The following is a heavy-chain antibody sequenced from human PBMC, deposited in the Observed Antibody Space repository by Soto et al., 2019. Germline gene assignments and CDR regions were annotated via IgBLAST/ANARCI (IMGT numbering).Heavy chain of an antibody. V-gene: IGHV4-39*01. CDR2: IYYSGST. Sequence: SETLSLTCTVSGGSISSSSYYWGWIRQPPGKGLEWIGSIYYSGSTYYNPSLKSRVTISVDTSKNQFSLRLSSVTAADTAVYYCARHTSRRTASLDYWGQGTLVTVSS. CDR1: GGSISSSSYY. D-gene: IGHD2-8*02. J-gene: IGHJ4*02. CDR3: ARHTSRRTASLDY.